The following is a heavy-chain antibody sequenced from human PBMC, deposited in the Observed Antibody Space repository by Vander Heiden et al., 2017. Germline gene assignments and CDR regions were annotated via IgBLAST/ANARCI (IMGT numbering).Heavy chain of an antibody. Sequence: QLQLQESGPGLVKPSETLSLTCTVSGGPISSSSYYWGWIRQPPGKGLEWIGSIYYSGSTYYNPSLKSRVTISVDTSKNQFSLKLSSVTAADTAVYYCASTRLLYCSGGSCPPDWFDPWGQGTLVTVSS. CDR1: GGPISSSSYY. D-gene: IGHD2-15*01. V-gene: IGHV4-39*01. CDR3: ASTRLLYCSGGSCPPDWFDP. J-gene: IGHJ5*02. CDR2: IYYSGST.